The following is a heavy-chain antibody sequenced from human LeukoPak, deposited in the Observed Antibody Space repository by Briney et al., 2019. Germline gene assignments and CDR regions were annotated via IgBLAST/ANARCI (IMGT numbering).Heavy chain of an antibody. D-gene: IGHD2-21*02. CDR3: ARGGFYCGDDCYVDY. J-gene: IGHJ4*02. Sequence: SETLSLTCAVYGGSLSYYYWSWIRQSPEKGLEWIGEINRSGSTIYNPSLKSRVSISVDTSKNQFSLKLSSVTAADTAVYYCARGGFYCGDDCYVDYWGQGTLVTVSS. CDR2: INRSGST. V-gene: IGHV4-34*01. CDR1: GGSLSYYY.